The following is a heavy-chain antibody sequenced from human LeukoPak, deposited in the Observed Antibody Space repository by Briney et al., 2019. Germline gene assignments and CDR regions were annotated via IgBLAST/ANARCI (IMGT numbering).Heavy chain of an antibody. CDR2: ISDDGRNK. CDR3: ASNYGSGSYDYFDY. J-gene: IGHJ4*02. V-gene: IGHV3-30*04. D-gene: IGHD3-10*01. CDR1: GFTFRSYA. Sequence: GGSLRLSCAGSGFTFRSYALHWVRQAPGKGLEWVAVISDDGRNKYYADSVKGRFTISRDNSKNTLYLQMNSLRNEDTAVYYCASNYGSGSYDYFDYWGQGTLVTVSS.